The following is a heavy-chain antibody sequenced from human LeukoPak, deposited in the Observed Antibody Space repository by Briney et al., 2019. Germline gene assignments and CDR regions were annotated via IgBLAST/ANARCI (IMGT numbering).Heavy chain of an antibody. D-gene: IGHD3-3*01. CDR3: ARGVRITIFGVVIENWFDP. J-gene: IGHJ5*02. Sequence: SETLSLTCTVSGGSISSYYWRWVRQPPGKGLEWIGYIYYSGSTNYNPSLTSRVTISVDTSKNQFSLKLSSVTAADTAVYYCARGVRITIFGVVIENWFDPWGQGTLVTVSS. V-gene: IGHV4-59*01. CDR1: GGSISSYY. CDR2: IYYSGST.